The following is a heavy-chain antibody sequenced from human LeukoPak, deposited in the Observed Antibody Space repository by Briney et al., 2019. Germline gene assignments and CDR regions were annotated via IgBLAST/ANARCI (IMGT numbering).Heavy chain of an antibody. Sequence: SETLSLTCTVSGGSISNYYWGWVRQPPGKGLEWIGYIFYTGTTTYNPSLENRVTISLVTSKKQFSLKLTSVTAADTAMYYCARCGSGAGCPFNFWGQGTLVTVSS. D-gene: IGHD2-15*01. CDR1: GGSISNYY. CDR2: IFYTGTT. CDR3: ARCGSGAGCPFNF. V-gene: IGHV4-59*08. J-gene: IGHJ4*02.